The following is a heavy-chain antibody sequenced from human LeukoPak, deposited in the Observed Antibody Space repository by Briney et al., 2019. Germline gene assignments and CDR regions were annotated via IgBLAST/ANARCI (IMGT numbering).Heavy chain of an antibody. CDR1: GYSFTSYW. D-gene: IGHD3-22*01. V-gene: IGHV5-51*01. CDR2: IYPGDSDT. J-gene: IGHJ3*02. Sequence: GESLKISCKGSGYSFTSYWIGWVRQMPGKGLEWMGIIYPGDSDTRYSPSFQGQVTISADKSISTAYLQWSSLKASDTAMYYCARSAHNYYDSSGYLGDAFDIWGQGTMVTVSS. CDR3: ARSAHNYYDSSGYLGDAFDI.